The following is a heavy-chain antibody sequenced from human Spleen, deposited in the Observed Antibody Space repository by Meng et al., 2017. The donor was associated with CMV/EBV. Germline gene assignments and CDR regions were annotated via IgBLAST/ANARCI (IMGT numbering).Heavy chain of an antibody. D-gene: IGHD4-17*01. V-gene: IGHV3-30*14. CDR3: RTYGDSGAGDS. CDR1: GFTFSSYA. CDR2: ISYDGSNK. J-gene: IGHJ4*02. Sequence: GESLKISCAASGFTFSSYAPHWVRQAPGKGLEWVAVISYDGSNKYYADSVKGRFTISRDNSKNTLYLQMNSLRAEDTAVYYCRTYGDSGAGDSWGQGTLVTVSS.